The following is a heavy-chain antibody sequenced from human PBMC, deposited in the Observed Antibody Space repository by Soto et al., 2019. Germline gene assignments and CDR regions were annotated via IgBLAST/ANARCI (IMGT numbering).Heavy chain of an antibody. CDR2: ISYDGSNK. V-gene: IGHV3-30-3*01. Sequence: GGSLXLSCAACGFTFSSYSMHWVRQAPGKGLEWVAVISYDGSNKYYADSVKGRFTISRDNSKNTLYLQMNSLRAEDTAVYYCARAGIQLWSNVFDYWGQGTLVTSPQ. J-gene: IGHJ4*02. CDR1: GFTFSSYS. CDR3: ARAGIQLWSNVFDY. D-gene: IGHD5-18*01.